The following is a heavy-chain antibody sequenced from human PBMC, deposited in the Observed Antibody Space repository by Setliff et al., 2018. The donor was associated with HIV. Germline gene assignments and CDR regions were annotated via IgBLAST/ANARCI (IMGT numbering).Heavy chain of an antibody. CDR1: GGSFRGYY. D-gene: IGHD6-13*01. V-gene: IGHV4-34*01. CDR2: IYHSEST. CDR3: ARSKNQLVLPRRGAFDI. J-gene: IGHJ3*02. Sequence: KTSETLSLTCAVYGGSFRGYYWSWIRQPPGKGLEWIGKIYHSESTNYNPSLKCRVTISVDTSKTPFSLKLRCVTATDTAVYYCARSKNQLVLPRRGAFDIWGQGTMVTVSS.